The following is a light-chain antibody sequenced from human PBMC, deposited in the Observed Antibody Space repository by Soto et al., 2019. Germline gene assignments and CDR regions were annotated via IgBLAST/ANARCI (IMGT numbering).Light chain of an antibody. Sequence: EIVLTQSPSTLSLSPGERATLSCRASQRISSNCLAWYQQKPGQAPRLLIYDASSRATGIPERFSGSGYGKDFTRTISRLEPEDFAVYYCQQCDSSPRTFGQGTKMEIK. CDR3: QQCDSSPRT. J-gene: IGKJ1*01. CDR1: QRISSNC. CDR2: DAS. V-gene: IGKV3-20*01.